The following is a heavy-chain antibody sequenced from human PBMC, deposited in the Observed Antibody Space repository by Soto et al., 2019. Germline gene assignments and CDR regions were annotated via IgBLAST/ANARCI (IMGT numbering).Heavy chain of an antibody. CDR1: GGSVSSGSYY. V-gene: IGHV4-61*01. J-gene: IGHJ6*02. CDR2: IYYSGST. CDR3: ARVTYDFWSGYYTYYYYGMDV. D-gene: IGHD3-3*01. Sequence: QVQLQESGPGLVKPSETLSLTCTVSGGSVSSGSYYWSWIRQPPGKGLEWIGYIYYSGSTNYNPSLKSRVPISVDTSKNQFSLKLSSVTAADTAVYYCARVTYDFWSGYYTYYYYGMDVWGQGTTVTVSS.